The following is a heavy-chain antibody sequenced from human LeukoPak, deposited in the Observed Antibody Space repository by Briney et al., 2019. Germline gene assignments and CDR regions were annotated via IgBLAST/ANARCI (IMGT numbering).Heavy chain of an antibody. CDR2: LSNDGSYT. J-gene: IGHJ4*02. CDR3: ARDRKSGGGTAPED. Sequence: GGSLRLSCVASGFSFSRSAMHWVRQAPGKGLEWVTILSNDGSYTYYADSVKGRFTVSRDSSKNTLFLEMDSLRPEDTATYFCARDRKSGGGTAPEDWGQGTLVTVSS. CDR1: GFSFSRSA. D-gene: IGHD2-15*01. V-gene: IGHV3-30*04.